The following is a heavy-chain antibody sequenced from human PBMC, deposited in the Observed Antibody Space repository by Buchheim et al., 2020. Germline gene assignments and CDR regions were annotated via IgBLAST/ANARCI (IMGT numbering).Heavy chain of an antibody. D-gene: IGHD6-19*01. CDR3: ARISSGVMIGSLYYYYGMDV. V-gene: IGHV4-34*01. CDR1: GGSFSGYY. Sequence: QVQLQQWGAGLLKPSETLSLTCAVYGGSFSGYYWSWIRQPPGKGLEWIGEINHSGSTNYNPSLKSRVTISVDTSKNQFSLKLSSVTAADTAVYYCARISSGVMIGSLYYYYGMDVWGQGTT. J-gene: IGHJ6*02. CDR2: INHSGST.